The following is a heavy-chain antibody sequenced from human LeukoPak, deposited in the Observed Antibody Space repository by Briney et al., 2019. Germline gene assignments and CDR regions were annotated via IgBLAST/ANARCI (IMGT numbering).Heavy chain of an antibody. J-gene: IGHJ4*02. D-gene: IGHD4-11*01. Sequence: PGGSLRLSCAASGFMFSTYGMHWVRQAPGKGLEWVAVMSYDEKNESYADSVKGRFTISRDNSKNTLFLQMNSLRPEDTAVYYCAKDLYSNYGPADYWGQGNLVTVSS. CDR3: AKDLYSNYGPADY. CDR2: MSYDEKNE. V-gene: IGHV3-30*18. CDR1: GFMFSTYG.